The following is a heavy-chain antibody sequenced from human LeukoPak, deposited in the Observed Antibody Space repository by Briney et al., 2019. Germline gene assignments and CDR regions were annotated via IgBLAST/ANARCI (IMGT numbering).Heavy chain of an antibody. J-gene: IGHJ6*03. CDR1: GYTFTDYS. V-gene: IGHV1-2*02. CDR2: INPKSSGT. CDR3: ARVFDTYYMDV. Sequence: GASVKVSCKASGYTFTDYSLHWVRQAPGQGLDGMGWINPKSSGTNYAQKFQDRVTMTSDTSISTAYMELMRMRSDDRAVYYYARVFDTYYMDVWGKGTTVTVSS.